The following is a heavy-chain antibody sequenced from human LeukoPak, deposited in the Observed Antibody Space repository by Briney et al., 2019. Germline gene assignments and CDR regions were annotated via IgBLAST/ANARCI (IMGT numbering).Heavy chain of an antibody. CDR3: GASRQYVGAFDI. J-gene: IGHJ3*02. CDR1: GFTFSSYE. CDR2: ISSSTTTI. Sequence: GGSLRLSCAASGFTFSSYELYWVRQAPGKGLEWISYISSSTTTIKYADSVRGRFTLSRDDARESLYLQMNSLRGEDTAIYYCGASRQYVGAFDIWGQGTLVTVSS. V-gene: IGHV3-48*03. D-gene: IGHD3-16*01.